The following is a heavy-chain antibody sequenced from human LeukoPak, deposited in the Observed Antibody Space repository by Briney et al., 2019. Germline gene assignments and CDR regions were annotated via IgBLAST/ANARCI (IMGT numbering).Heavy chain of an antibody. D-gene: IGHD6-13*01. Sequence: ETLSLTCTVSGGSISSYYWSWIRQPPGKGLEWIGYFYYSGSSNYNPSLKSRVTISGDTSKNQFSLKLSSVTAADTAIYYCARVSPAVGAFDIWGRGTMVTVSS. V-gene: IGHV4-59*01. CDR2: FYYSGSS. J-gene: IGHJ3*02. CDR1: GGSISSYY. CDR3: ARVSPAVGAFDI.